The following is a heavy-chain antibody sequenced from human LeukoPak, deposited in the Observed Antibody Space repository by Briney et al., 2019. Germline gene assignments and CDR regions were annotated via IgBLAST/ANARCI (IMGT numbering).Heavy chain of an antibody. CDR1: GGSISNYY. Sequence: SETLSLTCTVSGGSISNYYWSWIRQPPGKGLEWIGYVYASGSTKYNPSLNSRVTISLDTSKSQFSLRLSSVTAADTAVYYCAREEDDSSGFDYWGQGTLVTVSS. V-gene: IGHV4-4*08. J-gene: IGHJ4*02. CDR2: VYASGST. D-gene: IGHD3-22*01. CDR3: AREEDDSSGFDY.